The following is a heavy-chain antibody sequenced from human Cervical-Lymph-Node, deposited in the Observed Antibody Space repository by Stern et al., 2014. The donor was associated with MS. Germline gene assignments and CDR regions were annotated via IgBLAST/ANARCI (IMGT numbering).Heavy chain of an antibody. CDR1: GFTFSSYS. CDR2: VTSGFNV. V-gene: IGHV3-21*01. Sequence: EVQLVESGGGLVKPGGSLRLSCAASGFTFSSYSMNWVRQAPGKGLEWVSVVTSGFNVSYADSVRGRFTISRDNAKNSLYLQMNSLRAEDTAVYYCARASRQGYCSSTNCAIAPLDSWGQGTLVTVSS. CDR3: ARASRQGYCSSTNCAIAPLDS. D-gene: IGHD2-2*01. J-gene: IGHJ4*02.